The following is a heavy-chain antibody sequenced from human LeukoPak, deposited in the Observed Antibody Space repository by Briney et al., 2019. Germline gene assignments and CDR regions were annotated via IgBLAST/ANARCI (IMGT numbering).Heavy chain of an antibody. Sequence: SETLSLTCTVSGGSISSSSYYWGWIRQPPGKGLEWIGSIYYSGSTYYNPSLKSRVTISVDTSKNQFPLKLSSVTAADTAVYYCARQTNRVGATTYYFDYWGQGTLVTVSS. CDR1: GGSISSSSYY. CDR2: IYYSGST. D-gene: IGHD1-26*01. CDR3: ARQTNRVGATTYYFDY. J-gene: IGHJ4*02. V-gene: IGHV4-39*01.